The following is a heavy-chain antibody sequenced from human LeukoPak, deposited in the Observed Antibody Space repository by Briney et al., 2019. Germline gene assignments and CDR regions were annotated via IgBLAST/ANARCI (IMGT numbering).Heavy chain of an antibody. V-gene: IGHV3-15*01. Sequence: PGESLRLSCAASGFTFSNAWMSWVRQAPGKGLEWVGRIKSKTDGGTTDYAAPVKGRFTISRDDSKNTLYLQMNSLKTEDTAVYYCTTRGYYGSGSYYTLSDYWGQGTLVTVSS. CDR1: GFTFSNAW. CDR2: IKSKTDGGTT. CDR3: TTRGYYGSGSYYTLSDY. J-gene: IGHJ4*02. D-gene: IGHD3-10*01.